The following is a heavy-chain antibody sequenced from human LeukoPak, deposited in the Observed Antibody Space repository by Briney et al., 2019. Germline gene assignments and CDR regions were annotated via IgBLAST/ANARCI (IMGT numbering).Heavy chain of an antibody. CDR3: ARHGFDSSSGYLDY. D-gene: IGHD3-3*01. CDR1: GGSISGHY. J-gene: IGHJ4*02. V-gene: IGHV4-59*08. CDR2: IYHSGNI. Sequence: SETLSLTCTVSGGSISGHYWSWIRQPPGKGLEWVGYIYHSGNINHNPTLNNRVTISVDTAKNQFSLKLSSVTAADTAVYYCARHGFDSSSGYLDYWGQGSLVTVSS.